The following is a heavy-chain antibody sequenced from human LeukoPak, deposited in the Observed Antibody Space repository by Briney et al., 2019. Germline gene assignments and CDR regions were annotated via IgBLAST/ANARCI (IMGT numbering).Heavy chain of an antibody. J-gene: IGHJ4*02. CDR3: ARTTSCTASGYDY. Sequence: GGSVRVSCEASGYTFTNYHINWVRQATGQGLEWMGWMNPNNSDSGYAQKFQGRVTITRDTSISTSYMELRSLRSDDTAVYFCARTTSCTASGYDYWGQGTLVTVSA. CDR1: GYTFTNYH. V-gene: IGHV1-8*03. D-gene: IGHD5-12*01. CDR2: MNPNNSDS.